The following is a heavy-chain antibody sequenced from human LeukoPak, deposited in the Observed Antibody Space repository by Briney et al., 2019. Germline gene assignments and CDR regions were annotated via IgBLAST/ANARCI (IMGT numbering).Heavy chain of an antibody. CDR2: ISGDGGST. Sequence: GGSLRLSCAAYGFTFGDYATHWVRLAPGKGLEWVYLISGDGGSTYYADSVKGRFTISRDNSKNSLYLQMNSLRTEDTALYYCAKGTSTWALDPWGQGTLVTVSS. CDR1: GFTFGDYA. J-gene: IGHJ5*02. V-gene: IGHV3-43*02. CDR3: AKGTSTWALDP. D-gene: IGHD1-1*01.